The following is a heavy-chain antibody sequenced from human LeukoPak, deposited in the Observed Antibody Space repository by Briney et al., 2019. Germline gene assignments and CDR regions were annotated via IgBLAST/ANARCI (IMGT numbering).Heavy chain of an antibody. CDR2: IYYSGST. CDR3: ARGHTIKIVVVPAAILNWFDP. J-gene: IGHJ5*02. D-gene: IGHD2-2*02. CDR1: GGSISRGGYY. Sequence: PSETLSLTCTVPGGSISRGGYYWSWIRQHPGKGLEWIVYIYYSGSTYYNPSLKSRVTISVDTSKNQFSLKLSSVTAADTAVYYCARGHTIKIVVVPAAILNWFDPWGQGTLVTVSS. V-gene: IGHV4-31*03.